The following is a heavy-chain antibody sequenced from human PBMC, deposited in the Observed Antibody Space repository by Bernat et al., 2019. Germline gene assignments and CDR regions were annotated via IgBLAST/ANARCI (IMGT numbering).Heavy chain of an antibody. CDR1: GFTFSDYY. J-gene: IGHJ4*02. D-gene: IGHD1-1*01. V-gene: IGHV3-11*06. Sequence: QVQLVESGGGLVKPGGSLRLSCAASGFTFSDYYMGWIRQAPGKGLAWVSYISGSSTYTNYADSVKGRFTISSDNAKNSLYLQMNSLTAEDTSVYYCAGAGFGGTTDYFDYWGQGTLVTVSS. CDR3: AGAGFGGTTDYFDY. CDR2: ISGSSTYT.